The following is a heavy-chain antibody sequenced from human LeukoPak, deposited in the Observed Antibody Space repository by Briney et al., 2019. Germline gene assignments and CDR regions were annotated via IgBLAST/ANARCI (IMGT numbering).Heavy chain of an antibody. V-gene: IGHV4-59*12. CDR1: GGSINNSY. D-gene: IGHD5-24*01. CDR3: AREEMATTIDY. CDR2: IYYSGST. J-gene: IGHJ4*02. Sequence: PSETLSLTCTVSGGSINNSYWTWIRQPPGKGLEWIGHIYYSGSTNYNPSLKSRVTMSVDTSKNQFSLKLSSVTAADTAVYYCAREEMATTIDYWGQGTLVTVSS.